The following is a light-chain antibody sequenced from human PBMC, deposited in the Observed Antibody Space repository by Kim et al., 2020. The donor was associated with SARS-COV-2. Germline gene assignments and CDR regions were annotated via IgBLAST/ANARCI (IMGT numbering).Light chain of an antibody. Sequence: GQRVTISCSGSSASIGSNYVYWYQQRPGTAPKLLIYRNNRRPSGVPDRFSGSKSGTSASLAISGLRSEDEADYYCAAWDDSLSGRVFGGGTQLTVL. V-gene: IGLV1-47*01. CDR3: AAWDDSLSGRV. CDR1: SASIGSNY. CDR2: RNN. J-gene: IGLJ3*02.